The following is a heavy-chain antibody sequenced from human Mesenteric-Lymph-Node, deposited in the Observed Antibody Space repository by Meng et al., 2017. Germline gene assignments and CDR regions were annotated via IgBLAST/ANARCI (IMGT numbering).Heavy chain of an antibody. CDR1: VGTFSSYA. CDR3: ARAQNQYDRSGRWYFDL. CDR2: IIPIFCTA. Sequence: SVKVSCKASVGTFSSYAISWVRQAPGQGLEWMGGIIPIFCTANYAQKFQGRVTITADKSTSTAYMELSSLRSDYTAVYYCARAQNQYDRSGRWYFDLWGRGTLVTVSS. D-gene: IGHD3-22*01. V-gene: IGHV1-69*06. J-gene: IGHJ2*01.